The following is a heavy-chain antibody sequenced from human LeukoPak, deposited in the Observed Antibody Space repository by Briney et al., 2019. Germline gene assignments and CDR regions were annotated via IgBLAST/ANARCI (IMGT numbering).Heavy chain of an antibody. D-gene: IGHD1-26*01. Sequence: GRSLRLSCAASGFTFSSYGMHWVRQAPGKGLEWVAVIWYDGSNEYYADSVKGRFTISRDNSKNTLYLQMNSLRAEDTAVYYCAKQTTISGSYWGHYFDYWGQGTLVTVSS. CDR1: GFTFSSYG. J-gene: IGHJ4*02. CDR3: AKQTTISGSYWGHYFDY. V-gene: IGHV3-33*06. CDR2: IWYDGSNE.